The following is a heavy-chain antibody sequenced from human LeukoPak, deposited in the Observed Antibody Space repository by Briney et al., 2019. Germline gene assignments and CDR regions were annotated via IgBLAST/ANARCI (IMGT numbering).Heavy chain of an antibody. CDR2: IYPGDSDT. CDR1: GYSFTSYW. J-gene: IGHJ5*02. Sequence: GESLKISCKGSGYSFTSYWIGWVRQMPGKGLEWMGIIYPGDSDTRYSPSFQGQVTISANKSISTAYLQWSSLKASDTAMYYCARQRDHCSSTSCYEGGWFDPWGQGTLVTVSS. CDR3: ARQRDHCSSTSCYEGGWFDP. V-gene: IGHV5-51*01. D-gene: IGHD2-2*01.